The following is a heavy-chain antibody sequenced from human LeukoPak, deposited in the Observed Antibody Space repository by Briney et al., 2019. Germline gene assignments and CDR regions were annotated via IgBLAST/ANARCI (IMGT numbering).Heavy chain of an antibody. CDR3: APFSAVTHYYFDY. D-gene: IGHD6-13*01. CDR2: ISPDSGYI. CDR1: GFTFSSHS. Sequence: GGSLRLSCAASGFTFSSHSLMWARQAPGKGLEWVSSISPDSGYIYYADSVKGRFTISRDNAENSLFLLMNSLGAEDTAVYYCAPFSAVTHYYFDYWGQGTLVTVSS. J-gene: IGHJ4*02. V-gene: IGHV3-21*01.